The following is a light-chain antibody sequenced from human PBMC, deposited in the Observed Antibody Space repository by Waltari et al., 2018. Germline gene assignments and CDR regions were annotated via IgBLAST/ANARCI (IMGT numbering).Light chain of an antibody. V-gene: IGLV7-43*01. J-gene: IGLJ3*02. CDR1: TGPVPSGHY. Sequence: QTVVNQEPSLTVSPGRTITLTCASSTGPVPSGHYPNWFQQKPGQAPRALIYSTSNKPSWTPARFSGSLLGGKAALTLSGVQPEDEAEYYCLLYYGGLWVFGGGTKLTVL. CDR2: STS. CDR3: LLYYGGLWV.